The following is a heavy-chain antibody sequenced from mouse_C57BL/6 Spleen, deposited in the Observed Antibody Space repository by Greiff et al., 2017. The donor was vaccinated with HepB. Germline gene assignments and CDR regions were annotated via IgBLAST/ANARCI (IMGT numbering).Heavy chain of an antibody. CDR2: INSDGGST. J-gene: IGHJ4*01. CDR3: ARQNWEGDMDD. D-gene: IGHD4-1*01. V-gene: IGHV5-2*01. CDR1: EYDFPSYD. Sequence: EVKLVESGGGLVQPGESLKLSCESTEYDFPSYDMSWVRKTPEKSLELVAAINSDGGSTYYPDTMERRFIISRDNTKKTLYLQMSSLRSEDTALYYCARQNWEGDMDDWGQGTSVTVSS.